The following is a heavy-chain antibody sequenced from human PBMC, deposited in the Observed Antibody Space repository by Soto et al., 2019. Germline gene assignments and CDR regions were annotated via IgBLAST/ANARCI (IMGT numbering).Heavy chain of an antibody. CDR2: IYYSGST. V-gene: IGHV4-59*01. J-gene: IGHJ4*02. Sequence: QVQLQESGPGLVKPSETLSLTCTVSGGSISSYYWSWIRQPPGKGLEWIGYIYYSGSTNYNPSLKSRVTISVDTSKIQFSLELSSVTAADTAVYFCARGGTIFGVVITGDYFDYWGQGTLVTVSS. CDR1: GGSISSYY. D-gene: IGHD3-3*01. CDR3: ARGGTIFGVVITGDYFDY.